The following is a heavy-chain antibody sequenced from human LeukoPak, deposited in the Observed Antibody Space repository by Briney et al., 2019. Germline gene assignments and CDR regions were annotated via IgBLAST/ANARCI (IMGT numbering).Heavy chain of an antibody. CDR1: GFTFSNAW. Sequence: GGSLRLYCAASGFTFSNAWMSWVRQAPGKGLEWVGRIKSKTDGGTTDYAAPVKGRFTISRDDSKNTLYLEMNSLETEDTAVYYCTTFGHCSSTSCYSGWGQGTLVTVSS. V-gene: IGHV3-15*01. CDR3: TTFGHCSSTSCYSG. CDR2: IKSKTDGGTT. J-gene: IGHJ4*02. D-gene: IGHD2-2*01.